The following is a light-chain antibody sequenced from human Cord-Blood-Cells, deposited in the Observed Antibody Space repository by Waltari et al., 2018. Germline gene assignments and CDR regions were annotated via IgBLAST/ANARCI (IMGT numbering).Light chain of an antibody. V-gene: IGLV2-14*01. CDR3: ISYTSNSTLVV. J-gene: IGLJ2*01. CDR2: DDS. CDR1: SSDVGGYNN. Sequence: QSALTQPASVSGSPGQSITISCTGTSSDVGGYNNVSWYQQHPGKAPKLMIYDDSNRPSGVSTLSSGSNSGDTASLPISGRLAEDEAVSYCISYTSNSTLVVFGREPNLTVL.